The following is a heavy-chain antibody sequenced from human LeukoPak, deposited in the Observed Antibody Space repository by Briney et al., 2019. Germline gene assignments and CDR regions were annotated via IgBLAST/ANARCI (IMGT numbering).Heavy chain of an antibody. J-gene: IGHJ3*02. CDR2: ISSSGSTI. V-gene: IGHV3-11*04. CDR1: GFTFSDYY. Sequence: GGSLRLSCAASGFTFSDYYMSWIRQAPGKGLEWVSYISSSGSTIYYADSVKGRFTISRDNAKNSLYLQMNSLRAEDTAVYYCARNNDFWSGYPPVKAFDIWGQGTMVTVSS. CDR3: ARNNDFWSGYPPVKAFDI. D-gene: IGHD3-3*01.